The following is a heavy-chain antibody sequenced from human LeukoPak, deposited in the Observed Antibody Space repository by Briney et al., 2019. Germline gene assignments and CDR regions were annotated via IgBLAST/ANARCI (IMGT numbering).Heavy chain of an antibody. Sequence: ASVKVSCKASGYTFTSYDINWVRQATGQGLEWMGWMNPNSGNTGYAQKFQGRVTVTRNTSISTAYMELSSLRSEDTAVYYCARRPLYGSGSYYTPPFDYWGQGTLVTVSS. J-gene: IGHJ4*02. CDR2: MNPNSGNT. V-gene: IGHV1-8*01. CDR1: GYTFTSYD. CDR3: ARRPLYGSGSYYTPPFDY. D-gene: IGHD3-10*01.